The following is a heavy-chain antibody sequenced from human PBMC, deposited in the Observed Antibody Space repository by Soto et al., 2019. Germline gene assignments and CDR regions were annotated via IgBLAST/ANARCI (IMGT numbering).Heavy chain of an antibody. J-gene: IGHJ4*02. CDR1: GFTFSSYA. CDR3: AKDAEVSAQGIAAAGSYFDY. Sequence: EVQLLESGGGLVQPGGSLRLSCAASGFTFSSYAMSWVRQAPGKGLEWVSAISGSGGSTYYADSVKGRFTISRDNSKNTLYLQMNSLRAEDTAVYYCAKDAEVSAQGIAAAGSYFDYWGQGTLVTVAS. V-gene: IGHV3-23*01. CDR2: ISGSGGST. D-gene: IGHD6-13*01.